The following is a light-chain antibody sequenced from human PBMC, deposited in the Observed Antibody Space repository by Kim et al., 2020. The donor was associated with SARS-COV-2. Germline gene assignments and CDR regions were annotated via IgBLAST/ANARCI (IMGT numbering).Light chain of an antibody. CDR2: AAS. CDR3: QQRYSTPPDT. J-gene: IGKJ2*01. Sequence: DIQMTQSPSSLSASVGDRVTITCRASQSISSYLNWYQQKPGKAPKLLIYAASSLQSGVPSRFSGSGSGTDFTLTISSLQPEDFATYYCQQRYSTPPDTFGQGTQLE. CDR1: QSISSY. V-gene: IGKV1-39*01.